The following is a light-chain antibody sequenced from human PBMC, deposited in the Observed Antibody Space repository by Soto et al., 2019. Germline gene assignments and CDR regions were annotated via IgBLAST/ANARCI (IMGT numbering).Light chain of an antibody. CDR1: KSNIGANYD. CDR3: QSYETSLPGLL. Sequence: QSVLTQPPSVSGAPGQRVTISCNGSKSNIGANYDVYWYQQFPGTAPKLLIYANANRPSGVPQRFSGSKSGTSASLAITGLQTEDEADYYCQSYETSLPGLLFGVGTKLTVL. V-gene: IGLV1-40*01. J-gene: IGLJ2*01. CDR2: ANA.